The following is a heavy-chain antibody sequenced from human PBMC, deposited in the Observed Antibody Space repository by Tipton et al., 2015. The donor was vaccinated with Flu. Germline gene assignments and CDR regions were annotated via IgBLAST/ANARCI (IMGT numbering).Heavy chain of an antibody. D-gene: IGHD3-3*01. V-gene: IGHV3-9*01. Sequence: SLRLSCAASGFTFDDYAMHWVRQAPGKGLEWVSGISWNSGSIGYADSVKGRFTISRDNAKNFLYLQMNSLRAEDTALYYCAKDITTIFGVVIDYWGQGTLVTVSS. CDR1: GFTFDDYA. J-gene: IGHJ4*02. CDR2: ISWNSGSI. CDR3: AKDITTIFGVVIDY.